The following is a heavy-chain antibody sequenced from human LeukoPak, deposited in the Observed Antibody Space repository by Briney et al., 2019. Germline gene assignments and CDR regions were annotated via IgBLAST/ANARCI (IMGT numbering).Heavy chain of an antibody. Sequence: SVKVSCKASGYTFTSYYMHWVRQAPGQGLEWMGGIIPIFGTANYAQKFQGRVTITADESTSTAYMELSSLRSEDTAVYYCARSIIGSSPPNWFDPWGQGTLVTVSS. V-gene: IGHV1-69*13. D-gene: IGHD6-13*01. CDR1: GYTFTSYY. CDR2: IIPIFGTA. J-gene: IGHJ5*02. CDR3: ARSIIGSSPPNWFDP.